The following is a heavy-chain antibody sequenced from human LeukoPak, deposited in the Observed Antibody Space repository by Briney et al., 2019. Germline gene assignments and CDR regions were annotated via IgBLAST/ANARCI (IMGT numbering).Heavy chain of an antibody. V-gene: IGHV4-39*07. CDR1: GGSISTSNYY. D-gene: IGHD3-22*01. J-gene: IGHJ3*02. CDR2: IFYSEST. CDR3: AKSSGYGLVDI. Sequence: AETLSLTCTVSGGSISTSNYYWGWIRQPPGKGLEWFINIFYSESTYYSPSLRSRVTISIDTSTNEFYLTLNSVTAADTAVYYCAKSSGYGLVDIWGQGTMVTVSS.